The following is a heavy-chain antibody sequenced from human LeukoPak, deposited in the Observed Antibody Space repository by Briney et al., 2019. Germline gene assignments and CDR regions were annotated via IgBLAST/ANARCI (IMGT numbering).Heavy chain of an antibody. CDR2: MNPNSGNT. CDR1: GYTFTSYD. J-gene: IGHJ3*02. D-gene: IGHD2-2*01. Sequence: ASVKVSCKASGYTFTSYDINWVRQATGQGLEWMGWMNPNSGNTGYAQKFQGRVTITRNTSISTAYMELSSLRSEDTAVYYCATVVGYQEAFDIWGQGTMVTVSS. V-gene: IGHV1-8*03. CDR3: ATVVGYQEAFDI.